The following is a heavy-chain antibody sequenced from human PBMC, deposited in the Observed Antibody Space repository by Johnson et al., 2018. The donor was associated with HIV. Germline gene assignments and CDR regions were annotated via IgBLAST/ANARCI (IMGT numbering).Heavy chain of an antibody. CDR3: AREGKYLAGAEDAFDI. Sequence: QVQLVESGGGLVQPGGSLRLSCAASGFTVSSNYMSWVRQAPGKGLEWVAVISYDGSNKYYADSVKGRFTISRDNSKNTLYLQMNSLRAEDTAVYYCAREGKYLAGAEDAFDIWGQGTMVTVSS. J-gene: IGHJ3*02. CDR1: GFTVSSNY. V-gene: IGHV3-30*03. CDR2: ISYDGSNK. D-gene: IGHD2/OR15-2a*01.